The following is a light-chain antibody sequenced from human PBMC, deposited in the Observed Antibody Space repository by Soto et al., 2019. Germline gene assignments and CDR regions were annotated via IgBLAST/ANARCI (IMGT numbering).Light chain of an antibody. J-gene: IGKJ1*01. Sequence: DIQMTQSPSTLSASVGDRVTITCRASQSINIWLAWYQQKPGRAPKLLIYLASTLASGVPSRFSGSGSGTDFTLTISSLQPDDFATYYCQQYNDYWTFGQGNRV. CDR1: QSINIW. CDR3: QQYNDYWT. V-gene: IGKV1-5*03. CDR2: LAS.